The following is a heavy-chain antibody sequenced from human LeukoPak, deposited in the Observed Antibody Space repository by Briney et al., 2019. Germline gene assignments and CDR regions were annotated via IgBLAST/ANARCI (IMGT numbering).Heavy chain of an antibody. J-gene: IGHJ4*02. CDR3: AREDSSGYYYGRYFDY. Sequence: SVKVSCKASGGTFSSFAISWVRQAPGQGLEWMGGIIPIFGTANYAQKFQGRVTITADESTSTAYMELSSLRSEDTAVYYCAREDSSGYYYGRYFDYWGQGTLVTVSS. CDR1: GGTFSSFA. V-gene: IGHV1-69*13. D-gene: IGHD3-22*01. CDR2: IIPIFGTA.